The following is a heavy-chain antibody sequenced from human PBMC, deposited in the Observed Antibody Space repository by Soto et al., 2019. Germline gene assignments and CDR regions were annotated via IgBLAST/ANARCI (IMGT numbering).Heavy chain of an antibody. CDR2: ISRDGSYI. D-gene: IGHD3-3*01. Sequence: PXVSLRLSCAASGLTFSRHAIHWVRLTPGRGLEWVLAISRDGSYIYYTDSVKGRFTVSRDNSKNTVFVQMNRLIPDDTALYFCASTRNGGVADSFDSWGQGTRVTVSS. CDR3: ASTRNGGVADSFDS. J-gene: IGHJ5*01. V-gene: IGHV3-30*04. CDR1: GLTFSRHA.